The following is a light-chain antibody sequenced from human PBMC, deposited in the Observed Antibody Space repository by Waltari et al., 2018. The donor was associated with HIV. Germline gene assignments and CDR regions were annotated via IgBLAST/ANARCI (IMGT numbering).Light chain of an antibody. V-gene: IGLV2-11*01. Sequence: QSALTQPRSVSGSPGQSVTISCTGTSSDVGGYPYVSWFQHHPGKAPKLMIYDVTKRPSGVPDRFSGSKSGNTASLTISGLQSEDEADYYCCSYAGSYTLIFGGGTKLTDL. CDR2: DVT. CDR3: CSYAGSYTLI. CDR1: SSDVGGYPY. J-gene: IGLJ2*01.